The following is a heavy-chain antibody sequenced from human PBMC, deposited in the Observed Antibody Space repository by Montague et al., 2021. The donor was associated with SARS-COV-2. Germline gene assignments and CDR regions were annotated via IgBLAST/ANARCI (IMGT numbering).Heavy chain of an antibody. V-gene: IGHV4-39*01. Sequence: SETLSLTCTVSGGSISSSSYYWGWIRQLPGKGLEWIGSIFYSGSTDYNPSLKSRVTISVDTSKNQFSPKLSSVTAADTAVYYCASMVRAQVYYFDYWGQGTLVTVSS. CDR2: IFYSGST. CDR1: GGSISSSSYY. CDR3: ASMVRAQVYYFDY. D-gene: IGHD3-10*01. J-gene: IGHJ4*02.